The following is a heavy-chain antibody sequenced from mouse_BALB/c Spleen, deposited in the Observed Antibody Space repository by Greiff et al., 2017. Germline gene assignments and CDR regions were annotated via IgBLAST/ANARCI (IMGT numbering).Heavy chain of an antibody. CDR1: GYSFTSYY. CDR2: IFPGSGNT. CDR3: AGGGYDCFDY. J-gene: IGHJ2*01. Sequence: QVQLKQSGPELVKPGASVKISCKASGYSFTSYYIHWVKQRPGQGLEWIGWIFPGSGNTKYNEKFKGKATLTADTSSSTAYMQLSSLTSEDSAVYFCAGGGYDCFDYWGQGTTLTVSS. V-gene: IGHV1-66*01. D-gene: IGHD2-14*01.